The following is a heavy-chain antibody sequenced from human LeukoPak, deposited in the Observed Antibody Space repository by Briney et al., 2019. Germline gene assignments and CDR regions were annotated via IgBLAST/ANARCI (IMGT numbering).Heavy chain of an antibody. V-gene: IGHV3-23*01. CDR3: AKPYYHDDSGS. CDR1: GLTFSSFA. CDR2: IGGSGETT. D-gene: IGHD3-22*01. J-gene: IGHJ5*02. Sequence: GGSLRLSCAASGLTFSSFAMSWVRLTPGKGLEWVSSIGGSGETTNYADSVKGRFTISRDTSKNTLYLQMNSLRAEDTAVYYCAKPYYHDDSGSWGQGTRVTVSS.